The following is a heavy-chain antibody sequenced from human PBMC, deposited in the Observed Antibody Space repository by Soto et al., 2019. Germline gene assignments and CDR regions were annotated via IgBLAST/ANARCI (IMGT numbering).Heavy chain of an antibody. Sequence: PGGSLRLSCAVSGFNFDNSYMSWVRQAPGKGLEWVSILYSGGQTYYTESVRGRFTISRGISKNTLDLQMSRLTADDTAVYYCSKNNVAPAFVGFEYWGQGTLVTVSS. CDR3: SKNNVAPAFVGFEY. V-gene: IGHV3-53*01. J-gene: IGHJ4*02. D-gene: IGHD2-2*01. CDR1: GFNFDNSY. CDR2: LYSGGQT.